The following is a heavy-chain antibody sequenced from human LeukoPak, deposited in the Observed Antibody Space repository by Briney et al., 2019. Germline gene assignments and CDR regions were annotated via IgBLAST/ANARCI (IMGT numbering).Heavy chain of an antibody. CDR1: GFTFDDYA. CDR2: ISWNSGSI. Sequence: GGSLRLSCAASGFTFDDYAMHWVRQAPGKGLEWVSGISWNSGSIGYADSVKGRFTISRDNAKSSLYLQMNSLRAEDTAVYYCARRYYYDSSDMGAFDIWDQGTMVTVSS. J-gene: IGHJ3*02. V-gene: IGHV3-9*01. CDR3: ARRYYYDSSDMGAFDI. D-gene: IGHD3-22*01.